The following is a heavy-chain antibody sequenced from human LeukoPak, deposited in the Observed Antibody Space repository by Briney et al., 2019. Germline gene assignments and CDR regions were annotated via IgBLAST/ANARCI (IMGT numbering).Heavy chain of an antibody. V-gene: IGHV4-59*08. D-gene: IGHD3-16*01. CDR1: GGSIGTYY. Sequence: SETLSLTCTISGGSIGTYYWSWIRQPPGKGLEWIGYFSYSGSANYNPSLKSRVTISVDTSKKQISLKLRSATTSDTAVYFCARRDSYTSPFQYWGQGTLVTVSS. J-gene: IGHJ1*01. CDR2: FSYSGSA. CDR3: ARRDSYTSPFQY.